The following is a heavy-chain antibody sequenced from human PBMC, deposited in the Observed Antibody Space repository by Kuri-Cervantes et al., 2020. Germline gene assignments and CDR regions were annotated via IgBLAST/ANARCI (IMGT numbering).Heavy chain of an antibody. CDR1: GFTFSSYG. V-gene: IGHV3-30*18. Sequence: GESLKISCAASGFTFSSYGMHWVRQAPGKGLEWVAVISYDGSNKYYADSVKGRFTISRDNSKNTLYLQMNSLRAEDTAVYDCAKDMAGATGFWGQGTLVTVSS. J-gene: IGHJ4*02. D-gene: IGHD1-26*01. CDR3: AKDMAGATGF. CDR2: ISYDGSNK.